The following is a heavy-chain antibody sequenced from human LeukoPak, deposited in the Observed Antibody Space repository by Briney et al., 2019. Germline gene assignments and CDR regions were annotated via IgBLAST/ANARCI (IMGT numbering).Heavy chain of an antibody. CDR3: AGDPYYGSNSRYYYYYGLDV. CDR1: GFIFSSYT. CDR2: ISDSATYI. V-gene: IGHV3-21*01. Sequence: GRSLRLSCAASGFIFSSYTMNWVRQAPGRGLEWVSSISDSATYIYYADSVKGRFTISRDNTKNSLYLYMNSLRPEDTAVYYCAGDPYYGSNSRYYYYYGLDVWGQGTTVTVSS. D-gene: IGHD4-23*01. J-gene: IGHJ6*02.